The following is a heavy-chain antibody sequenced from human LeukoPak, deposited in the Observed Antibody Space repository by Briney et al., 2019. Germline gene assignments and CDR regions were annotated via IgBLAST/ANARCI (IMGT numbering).Heavy chain of an antibody. CDR2: IWYDGSNK. Sequence: PGGSLRLSCAASGFTFSSCGMHWVRQAPGKGLEWVAVIWYDGSNKYYADSVKGRFAISRDNSKNTLYLQMNSLRAEDTAVYYCARDYAYGDYTFDYWGQGTLVTVSS. CDR3: ARDYAYGDYTFDY. D-gene: IGHD4-17*01. CDR1: GFTFSSCG. J-gene: IGHJ4*02. V-gene: IGHV3-33*01.